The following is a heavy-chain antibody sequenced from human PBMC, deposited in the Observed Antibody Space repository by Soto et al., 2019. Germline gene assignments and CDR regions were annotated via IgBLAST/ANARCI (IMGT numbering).Heavy chain of an antibody. D-gene: IGHD2-2*01. CDR2: IWYDGSNK. CDR3: ARDRGYCSSTSCPIDAFDI. J-gene: IGHJ3*02. V-gene: IGHV3-33*01. CDR1: GFTFSSYG. Sequence: LRLSCAASGFTFSSYGMHWVRQAPGKGLEWVAVIWYDGSNKYYADSVKGRFTISRDNSKNTLYLQMNSLRAEDTAVYYCARDRGYCSSTSCPIDAFDIWGQGTMVTVSS.